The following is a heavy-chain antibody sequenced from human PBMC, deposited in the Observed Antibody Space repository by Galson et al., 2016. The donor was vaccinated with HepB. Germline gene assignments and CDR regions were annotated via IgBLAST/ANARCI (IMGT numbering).Heavy chain of an antibody. Sequence: SLRLSCAASGFTFTTYAMHWVRQAPGKGLQYVSAISSNGGTTYYADSVKGRFTISRVNSKNTLYLQISGLRPDDSAIYYCVSDHYPDKTTYYYWYFDLWSRGTLVTVSS. V-gene: IGHV3-64D*06. CDR1: GFTFTTYA. CDR2: ISSNGGTT. CDR3: VSDHYPDKTTYYYWYFDL. J-gene: IGHJ2*01. D-gene: IGHD2/OR15-2a*01.